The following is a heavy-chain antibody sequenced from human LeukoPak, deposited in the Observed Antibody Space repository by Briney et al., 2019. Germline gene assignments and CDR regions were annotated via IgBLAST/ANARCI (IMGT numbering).Heavy chain of an antibody. Sequence: GGSLRLSCVASGFTFTNYAVSWVRQAPGRGLEWVSAISGSGDGTYYADSVKGRFTISRDNSKNTLYLQMNGLRAEDTAVYYCAKLDRISVAGYSDYWGQGTLVTVSS. V-gene: IGHV3-23*01. D-gene: IGHD6-19*01. J-gene: IGHJ4*02. CDR1: GFTFTNYA. CDR2: ISGSGDGT. CDR3: AKLDRISVAGYSDY.